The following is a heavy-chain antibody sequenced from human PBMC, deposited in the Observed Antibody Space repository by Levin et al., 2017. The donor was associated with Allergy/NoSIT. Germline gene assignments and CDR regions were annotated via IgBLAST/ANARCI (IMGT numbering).Heavy chain of an antibody. CDR2: INPNSGDT. J-gene: IGHJ5*02. Sequence: PGESLKISCKASGYRFTGYYMHWVRQAPGHGLEWMGGINPNSGDTHYAQKFQGRVTMTRDTSISTAYMELSRLRSDDTAIYYCARDLTIFGVVTGHTWGQGTLVTVSS. V-gene: IGHV1-2*02. D-gene: IGHD3-3*01. CDR1: GYRFTGYY. CDR3: ARDLTIFGVVTGHT.